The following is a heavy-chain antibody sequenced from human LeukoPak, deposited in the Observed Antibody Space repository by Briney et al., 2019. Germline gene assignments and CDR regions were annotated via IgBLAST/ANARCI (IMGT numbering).Heavy chain of an antibody. CDR2: IYHSGST. CDR3: ARAPYDSSGYHFDY. D-gene: IGHD3-22*01. V-gene: IGHV4-38-2*02. J-gene: IGHJ4*02. Sequence: IYHSGSTYYNPSLKSRVTISVDTSKNQFSLKLSSVTAADTAVYCCARAPYDSSGYHFDYWGQGTLVTVSS.